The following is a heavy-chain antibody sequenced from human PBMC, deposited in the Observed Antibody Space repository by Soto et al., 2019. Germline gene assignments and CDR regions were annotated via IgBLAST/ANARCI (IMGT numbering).Heavy chain of an antibody. Sequence: QVQLVESGGGLVKPGGSLRLSCAASGFTFSDYYMSWIRQAPGKGLEWVSYISSSGSTIYYADSVKGRFTISRDNAKNSLYLQINSLRAEDTAVYYCARDQQGDYCSGGSCFPGDVFDIWCHGTMVTVSS. CDR3: ARDQQGDYCSGGSCFPGDVFDI. D-gene: IGHD2-15*01. CDR1: GFTFSDYY. J-gene: IGHJ3*02. CDR2: ISSSGSTI. V-gene: IGHV3-11*01.